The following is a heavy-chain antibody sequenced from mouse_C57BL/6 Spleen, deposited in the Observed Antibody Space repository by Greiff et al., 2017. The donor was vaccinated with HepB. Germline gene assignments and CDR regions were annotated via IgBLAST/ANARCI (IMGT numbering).Heavy chain of an antibody. CDR3: VRHDYYGYFDV. CDR2: IRSKSNNYAT. Sequence: EVNVVESGGGLVQPKGSLKLSCAASGFSFNTYAMNWVRQAPGKGLEWVARIRSKSNNYATYYADSVKDRFTISRDDSESMLYLQMNNLKTEDTAMYYCVRHDYYGYFDVWGTRTTVTVSS. V-gene: IGHV10-1*01. D-gene: IGHD2-4*01. J-gene: IGHJ1*03. CDR1: GFSFNTYA.